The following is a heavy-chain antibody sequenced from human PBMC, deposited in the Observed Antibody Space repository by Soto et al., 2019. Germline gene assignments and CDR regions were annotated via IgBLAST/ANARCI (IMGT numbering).Heavy chain of an antibody. CDR1: GGAISTIA. CDR2: FIPSFGTA. CDR3: TRAQFRYTGTYVAADWFDP. D-gene: IGHD1-26*01. J-gene: IGHJ5*02. Sequence: SVKVSCKASGGAISTIAITWVRRAPGQGLEWMGAFIPSFGTAIYAQKFQGRVTISADESTSSAYMDLSSLRSDDTAVYYCTRAQFRYTGTYVAADWFDPWGQGTLVTVSS. V-gene: IGHV1-69*13.